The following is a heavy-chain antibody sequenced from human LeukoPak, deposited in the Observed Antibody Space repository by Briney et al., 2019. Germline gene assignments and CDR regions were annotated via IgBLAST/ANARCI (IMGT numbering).Heavy chain of an antibody. CDR1: GYMFTRYG. CDR3: ARAPHYNILTGDRLFDY. V-gene: IGHV1-2*02. D-gene: IGHD3-9*01. Sequence: GASVTVSFTSSGYMFTRYGISWVRHAPGQGLEWMGWINPNSGGTKYAQKFQARVTITRDTSISTLYMELSRLKSDDTAIYYCARAPHYNILTGDRLFDYLGQGTLVTVSS. CDR2: INPNSGGT. J-gene: IGHJ4*02.